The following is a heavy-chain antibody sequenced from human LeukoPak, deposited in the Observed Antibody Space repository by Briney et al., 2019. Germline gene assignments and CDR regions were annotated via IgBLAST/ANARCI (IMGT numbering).Heavy chain of an antibody. CDR3: ARRRKNYGMDV. CDR1: GGSISSYY. CDR2: IYYSGST. V-gene: IGHV4-59*01. Sequence: SQTLPLTCTVSGGSISSYYWSWIRQPPGKGLEWIGYIYYSGSTNYNPSLKSRVTISVDTSKNQFSLKLSSVTAADTAVYYCARRRKNYGMDVWGQGTTVTVSS. J-gene: IGHJ6*02.